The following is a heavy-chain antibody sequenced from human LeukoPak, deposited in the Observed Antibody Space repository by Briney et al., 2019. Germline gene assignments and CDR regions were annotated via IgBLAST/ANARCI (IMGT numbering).Heavy chain of an antibody. Sequence: GASVKVSCKASGYTFTSYYMHWVRQAPGQGLEWMGIINPSGGSTSYAQKFQGKVTITADESTSTAYMELSSLRSEDTAIYYCARGWDYDSGGRPTAYVYWGQGTTVTVSS. D-gene: IGHD3-22*01. CDR1: GYTFTSYY. J-gene: IGHJ6*02. CDR2: INPSGGST. V-gene: IGHV1-46*01. CDR3: ARGWDYDSGGRPTAYVY.